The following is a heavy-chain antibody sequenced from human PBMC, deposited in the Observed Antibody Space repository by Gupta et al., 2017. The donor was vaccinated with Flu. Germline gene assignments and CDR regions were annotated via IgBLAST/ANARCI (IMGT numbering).Heavy chain of an antibody. J-gene: IGHJ4*02. CDR3: ARGDGYNYFGH. CDR2: FYVGGAT. D-gene: IGHD5-12*01. CDR1: GFTVSRSY. V-gene: IGHV3-53*02. Sequence: EVQLVETGGGLIQPGGSLRLSWAASGFTVSRSYRSWVRQAPGKGLEWVSVFYVGGATYYADSVRGRFTISRDNSENTLYLQMNSLRAEDTAVYYCARGDGYNYFGHWGQGTLVTVSS.